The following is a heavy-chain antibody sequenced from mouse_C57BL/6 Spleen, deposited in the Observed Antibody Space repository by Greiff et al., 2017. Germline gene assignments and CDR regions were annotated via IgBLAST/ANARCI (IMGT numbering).Heavy chain of an antibody. Sequence: VKLLESGPGLVAPSQSLSITCTVSGFSLTSYAISWVRQPPGKGLEWLGVIWTGGGTNYNSALKSSLSISKDNSKSQVFLKMNSLQTDDTAMYYFARISHYYGSSNWYFDVWGIGTTVTVSS. D-gene: IGHD1-1*01. CDR1: GFSLTSYA. V-gene: IGHV2-9-1*01. CDR3: ARISHYYGSSNWYFDV. J-gene: IGHJ1*03. CDR2: IWTGGGT.